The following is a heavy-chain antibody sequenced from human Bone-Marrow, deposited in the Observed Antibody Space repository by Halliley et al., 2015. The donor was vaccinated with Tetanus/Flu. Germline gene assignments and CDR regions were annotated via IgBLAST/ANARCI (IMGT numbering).Heavy chain of an antibody. CDR2: VYYDGNA. J-gene: IGHJ4*02. Sequence: LRLSCIVSGDSMGRYYWSWIRQPPGKGLEWIGYVYYDGNAKYNPSLESRVAIGIDTSKNQFYLNLRSVTAADTAVYYCARDKDYGGRLDHWGRGSLVTVSS. CDR1: GDSMGRYY. CDR3: ARDKDYGGRLDH. V-gene: IGHV4-59*01. D-gene: IGHD4-17*01.